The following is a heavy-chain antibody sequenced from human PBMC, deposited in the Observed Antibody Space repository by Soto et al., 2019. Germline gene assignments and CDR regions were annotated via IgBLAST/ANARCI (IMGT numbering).Heavy chain of an antibody. CDR1: GCSISSYY. D-gene: IGHD3-10*01. J-gene: IGHJ4*02. CDR3: VRRYGGSLDY. Sequence: SETLSNTCTFSGCSISSYYWSLIRQPPGKGLEWIGYIYYSGSTNYNPSLKSRVTISVDTSKNQFSLKLSSVTSADTAVYYCVRRYGGSLDYWGQGTLVTVSS. V-gene: IGHV4-59*08. CDR2: IYYSGST.